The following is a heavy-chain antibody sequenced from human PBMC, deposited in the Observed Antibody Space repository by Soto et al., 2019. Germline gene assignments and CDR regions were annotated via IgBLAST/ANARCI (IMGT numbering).Heavy chain of an antibody. CDR2: TYYSGST. V-gene: IGHV4-30-2*03. Sequence: SETLSLTCDVSGDTISTGGYTWAWIRQPPGKALEWIGHTYYSGSTYYNPSLKSRVTISVDTSKNQFSLKLSSVTAADTAVYYCARDRYCSSTSCSLFRRNWFDPWGQGTLVTVSS. D-gene: IGHD2-2*01. CDR3: ARDRYCSSTSCSLFRRNWFDP. J-gene: IGHJ5*02. CDR1: GDTISTGGYT.